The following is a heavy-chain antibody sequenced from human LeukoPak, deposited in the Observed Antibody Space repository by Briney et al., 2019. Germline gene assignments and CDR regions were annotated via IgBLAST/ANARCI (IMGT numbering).Heavy chain of an antibody. CDR2: IYYSGST. CDR1: GGSISSYY. J-gene: IGHJ4*02. Sequence: PSETLSLTCTVSGGSISSYYWSWVRQPPGKGLEWIGYIYYSGSTNYNPSLKSRVTISVDTSKNQFSLKLSSVTAADTAVYYCARDHDSSSWYYFDYWGQGTLVTVSS. V-gene: IGHV4-59*12. CDR3: ARDHDSSSWYYFDY. D-gene: IGHD6-13*01.